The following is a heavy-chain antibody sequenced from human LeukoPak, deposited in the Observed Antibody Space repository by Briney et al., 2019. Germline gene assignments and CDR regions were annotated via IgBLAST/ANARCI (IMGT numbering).Heavy chain of an antibody. J-gene: IGHJ5*02. CDR2: IYYSGST. CDR1: GGSISSGDYY. D-gene: IGHD3-3*01. V-gene: IGHV4-30-4*01. Sequence: SETLSLTCTVSGGSISSGDYYWSWIRQPPGKGLEWIGYIYYSGSTYYNPSLKSRVTISVDTSKNQFSLKLSSVTAADTAVYYCARENDDFWWRGFDPWGQGNLVTVSS. CDR3: ARENDDFWWRGFDP.